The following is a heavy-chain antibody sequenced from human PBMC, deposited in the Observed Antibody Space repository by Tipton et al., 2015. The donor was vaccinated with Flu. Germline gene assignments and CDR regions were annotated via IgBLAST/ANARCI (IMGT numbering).Heavy chain of an antibody. CDR3: VRDGLDSSVYFDL. V-gene: IGHV3-7*01. J-gene: IGHJ4*02. D-gene: IGHD6-19*01. CDR2: IKQDGRES. CDR1: GFTFSSYW. Sequence: SLRLSCAASGFTFSSYWMSWVRQAPGKGLQWVANIKQDGRESYYVDSVKGRFTISRDNAKNSLYLQMNSLSDEDTAVYYCVRDGLDSSVYFDLWGQGTLVTVSS.